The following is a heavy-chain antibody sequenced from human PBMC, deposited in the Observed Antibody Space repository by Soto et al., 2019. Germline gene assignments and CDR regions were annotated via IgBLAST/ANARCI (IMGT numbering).Heavy chain of an antibody. J-gene: IGHJ3*02. Sequence: SETLSLTCAVYGGSFSGYYWSWIRQPPGKGLEWIGEINHSGSTNYNPSLKSRVTISVDTSKNQFSLKLSSVTAADTAVYYCVRFSQCAFDIWGQGTMVTVSS. CDR1: GGSFSGYY. CDR2: INHSGST. CDR3: VRFSQCAFDI. V-gene: IGHV4-34*01. D-gene: IGHD6-19*01.